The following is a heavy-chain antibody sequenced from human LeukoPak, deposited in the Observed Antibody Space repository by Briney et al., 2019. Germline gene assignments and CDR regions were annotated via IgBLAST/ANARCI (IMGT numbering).Heavy chain of an antibody. CDR1: GGSISSGDYY. CDR3: ARAIPGVVPAAGIYYFDN. D-gene: IGHD2-2*01. CDR2: IYYSGST. J-gene: IGHJ4*02. Sequence: PSQTLSLTCTVSGGSISSGDYYWSWIRQPPGKGLEWIGYIYYSGSTNYNPSLKSRVTISVDTSKNQFSLKLSSVTAADTAVYYCARAIPGVVPAAGIYYFDNWGQGTLVTVSS. V-gene: IGHV4-61*08.